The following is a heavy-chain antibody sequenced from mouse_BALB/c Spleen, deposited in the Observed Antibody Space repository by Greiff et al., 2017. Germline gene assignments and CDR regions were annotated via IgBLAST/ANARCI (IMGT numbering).Heavy chain of an antibody. CDR1: GFTFTDYY. D-gene: IGHD5-2*01. J-gene: IGHJ2*01. V-gene: IGHV7-3*02. Sequence: EVKVVESGGGLVQPGGSLRLSCATSGFTFTDYYMSWVRQPPGKALEWLGFIRNKANGYTTEYSASVKGRFTISRDNSQSILYLQMNTLRAEDSATYYCARGNKGYYFDYWGQGTTLTVSS. CDR3: ARGNKGYYFDY. CDR2: IRNKANGYTT.